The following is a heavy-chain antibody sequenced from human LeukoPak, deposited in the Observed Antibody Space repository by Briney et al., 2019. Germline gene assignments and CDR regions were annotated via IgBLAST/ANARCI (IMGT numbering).Heavy chain of an antibody. J-gene: IGHJ4*02. Sequence: GGSLRLSCAAYGLTFNNYAMSWVRQAPGKGLEWVSGISGSGGSTYYADSVKRRFTISRDNSKHSLYLQMNSVRVEDTAVYYCARGSSSGWYSGSADYWGQGTLVTVSS. CDR1: GLTFNNYA. CDR3: ARGSSSGWYSGSADY. V-gene: IGHV3-23*01. CDR2: ISGSGGST. D-gene: IGHD6-19*01.